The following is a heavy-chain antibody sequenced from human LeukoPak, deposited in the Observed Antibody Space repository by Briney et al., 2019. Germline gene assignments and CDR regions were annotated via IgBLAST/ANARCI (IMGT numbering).Heavy chain of an antibody. V-gene: IGHV4-39*01. CDR3: ARRDSGYEGFDY. Sequence: SETLSLTCTVSGGSVSSSSYYWGWIRQPPGKGLEWMGTIYYSGSTYYNPSLKSRVTISVDTSKNQFSLKLSSVTAADTAVYYCARRDSGYEGFDYWGQGTLVTVSS. J-gene: IGHJ4*02. CDR1: GGSVSSSSYY. CDR2: IYYSGST. D-gene: IGHD5-12*01.